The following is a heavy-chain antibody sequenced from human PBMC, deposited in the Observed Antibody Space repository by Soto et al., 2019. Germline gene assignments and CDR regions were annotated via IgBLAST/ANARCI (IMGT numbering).Heavy chain of an antibody. CDR1: GGSISSYY. V-gene: IGHV4-59*01. Sequence: SETLSLTCTVSGGSISSYYWSWIRQPPGKGLEWIGYIYYSGSTNYNPSLKSRVTISVDTSKNQFSLKLSSVTAADTAVYYCARGGGYCSSTNCFAYYYYYMDVWGKGTTVTVS. CDR3: ARGGGYCSSTNCFAYYYYYMDV. J-gene: IGHJ6*03. CDR2: IYYSGST. D-gene: IGHD2-2*03.